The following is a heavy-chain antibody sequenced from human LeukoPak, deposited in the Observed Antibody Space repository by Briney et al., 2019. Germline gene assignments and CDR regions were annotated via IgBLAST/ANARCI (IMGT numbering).Heavy chain of an antibody. D-gene: IGHD6-19*01. CDR1: GYTFTSHA. CDR2: ISAYNGNT. V-gene: IGHV1-18*01. Sequence: ASVKVSCKASGYTFTSHALHWVRQAPGQGLEWMGWISAYNGNTNYAQEFQGRVTMTTDTSTNTAYMELRSLRSDDTAVYYCAMWAGIAEAGFEGPFDYWGQGTLVTVSS. CDR3: AMWAGIAEAGFEGPFDY. J-gene: IGHJ4*02.